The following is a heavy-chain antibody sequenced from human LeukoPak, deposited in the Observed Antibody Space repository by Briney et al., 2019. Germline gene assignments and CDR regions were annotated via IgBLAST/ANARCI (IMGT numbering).Heavy chain of an antibody. D-gene: IGHD7-27*01. CDR3: ARDLNQLGILDY. V-gene: IGHV3-21*01. J-gene: IGHJ4*02. CDR2: ISSSSSYI. CDR1: GFTFSSYS. Sequence: PGGSLRLSCAASGFTFSSYSMNWVRQAPGKGLEWVSSISSSSSYIYYADSVKGRFTISRDNAKNTLYLQMNSLRAEDTAVYYCARDLNQLGILDYWGQGTLVTVSS.